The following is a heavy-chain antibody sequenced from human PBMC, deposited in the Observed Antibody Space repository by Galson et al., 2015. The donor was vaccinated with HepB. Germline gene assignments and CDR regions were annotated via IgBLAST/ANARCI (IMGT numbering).Heavy chain of an antibody. J-gene: IGHJ6*02. D-gene: IGHD3-3*01. CDR3: AQDPPRGGFGYYDFWSGYPRLEDYYYGMDV. CDR2: ISGSGGST. CDR1: GFTFSSYA. V-gene: IGHV3-23*01. Sequence: SLRLSCAASGFTFSSYAMSWVRQAPGKGLEWVSAISGSGGSTYYADSVKGRFTISRDNSKNTLYLQMNSLRAEDTAVYYCAQDPPRGGFGYYDFWSGYPRLEDYYYGMDVWGQGTTVTVSS.